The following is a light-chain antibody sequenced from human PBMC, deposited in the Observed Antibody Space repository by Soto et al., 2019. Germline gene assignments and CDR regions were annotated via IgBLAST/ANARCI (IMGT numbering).Light chain of an antibody. CDR3: QQRSNWPRGLT. V-gene: IGKV3-11*01. CDR1: QSVSSY. CDR2: DAS. Sequence: EIVLTQSPATLSLSPGERATLSCRVSQSVSSYLAWYQQKPGQAPRLLIYDASNRATGIPARFSGSGSGTDFTLTISSLEPEDFAVYYCQQRSNWPRGLTFGGGTKVEIK. J-gene: IGKJ4*01.